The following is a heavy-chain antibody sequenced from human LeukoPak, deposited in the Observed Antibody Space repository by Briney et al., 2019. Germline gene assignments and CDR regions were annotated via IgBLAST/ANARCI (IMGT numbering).Heavy chain of an antibody. CDR1: GYSISSGYY. CDR3: ARERYYYDSSGYPY. D-gene: IGHD3-22*01. J-gene: IGHJ4*02. Sequence: PSETLSLTCAVSGYSISSGYYWGWIRPPPGKGLEWIGSIYHSGSTYYNPSLKSRVTMSVDTSKNQFSLKLSSVTAADTAVYYCARERYYYDSSGYPYWGQGTLVTVSS. V-gene: IGHV4-38-2*02. CDR2: IYHSGST.